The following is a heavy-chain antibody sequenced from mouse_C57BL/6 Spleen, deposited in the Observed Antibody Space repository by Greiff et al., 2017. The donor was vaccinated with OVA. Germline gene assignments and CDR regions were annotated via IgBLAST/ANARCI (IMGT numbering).Heavy chain of an antibody. CDR1: GFSLTSYA. J-gene: IGHJ4*01. Sequence: QVQLQQSGPGLVAPSQSLSITCTVSGFSLTSYAISWVRQPPGKGLEWLGVIWTGGGTNYNSALKSRLSISKDNSKSQVFLKMNSLQTDDTARYYCARNWGDWDGNYAMDYWGQGTSVTVSS. D-gene: IGHD4-1*01. CDR3: ARNWGDWDGNYAMDY. CDR2: IWTGGGT. V-gene: IGHV2-9-1*01.